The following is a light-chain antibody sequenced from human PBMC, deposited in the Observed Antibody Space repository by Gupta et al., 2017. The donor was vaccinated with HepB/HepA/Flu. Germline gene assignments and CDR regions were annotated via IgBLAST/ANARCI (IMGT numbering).Light chain of an antibody. J-gene: IGKJ4*01. V-gene: IGKV3-11*01. CDR1: QSVSRY. CDR3: QQRSNWPLT. Sequence: VLTQSPVPLYLSPGERATLSCRASQSVSRYLAWYQQKPGQPPSLLVFDASNRATGVPARFSGSGSGTDFTLTISSLEPEDFAVYYCQQRSNWPLTFGGGTRVEIK. CDR2: DAS.